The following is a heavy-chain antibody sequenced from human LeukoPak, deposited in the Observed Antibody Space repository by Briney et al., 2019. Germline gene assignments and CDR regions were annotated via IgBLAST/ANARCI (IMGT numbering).Heavy chain of an antibody. CDR3: ARAGGYSYGTFDY. CDR2: IRYDGSNK. CDR1: GFTFSSYG. J-gene: IGHJ4*02. V-gene: IGHV3-30*02. D-gene: IGHD5-18*01. Sequence: GGSLRLSCAASGFTFSSYGMHWVRQAPGKGLEWVAFIRYDGSNKYYADSVKGRFTISRDNSKNTLYLQMNSLRAEDTAVYYCARAGGYSYGTFDYWGQGTLVTVSS.